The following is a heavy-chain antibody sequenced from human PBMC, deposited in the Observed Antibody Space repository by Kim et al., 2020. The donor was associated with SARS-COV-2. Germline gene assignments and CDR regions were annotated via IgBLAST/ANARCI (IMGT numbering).Heavy chain of an antibody. Sequence: ASVKVSCKPSGYTFTRDALHWVRQAPGQRLEWMGWINGGNGNRKYSQNFQNRVTFTRDTSASTAYMELSSLTSEDTAVYYCGRVYGDAIDYWGQGTLVTVSS. D-gene: IGHD4-17*01. CDR3: GRVYGDAIDY. CDR1: GYTFTRDA. V-gene: IGHV1-3*01. J-gene: IGHJ4*02. CDR2: INGGNGNR.